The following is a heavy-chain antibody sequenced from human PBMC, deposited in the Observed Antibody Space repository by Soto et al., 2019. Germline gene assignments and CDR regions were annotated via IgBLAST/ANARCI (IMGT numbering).Heavy chain of an antibody. CDR3: ARALNSSRGLGHHDDAFDI. J-gene: IGHJ3*02. CDR2: INPNSGGT. D-gene: IGHD6-13*01. CDR1: GYTFTGYD. Sequence: ASVKVSCKASGYTFTGYDMHWVRQAPGQGLEWMGWINPNSGGTNYAQKFQGWVTMTRDTSISTAYMELSRLRSDDTAVYYCARALNSSRGLGHHDDAFDIWGQGTMVTVS. V-gene: IGHV1-2*04.